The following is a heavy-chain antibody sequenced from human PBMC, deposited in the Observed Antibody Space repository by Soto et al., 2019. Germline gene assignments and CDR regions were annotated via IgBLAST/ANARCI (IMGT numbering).Heavy chain of an antibody. D-gene: IGHD3-22*01. Sequence: QLQLQESGSGLVKPSQTLSLTCAVSGGSISSGGYSWSWIRQPPGKGLEWIGYIYHSGSTYYNPSLESRVTISVDRSKNQFSLKLSSVTAADTAVYYCARADYYDSSGYDYWGQGTLVTVSS. V-gene: IGHV4-30-2*01. CDR3: ARADYYDSSGYDY. J-gene: IGHJ4*02. CDR1: GGSISSGGYS. CDR2: IYHSGST.